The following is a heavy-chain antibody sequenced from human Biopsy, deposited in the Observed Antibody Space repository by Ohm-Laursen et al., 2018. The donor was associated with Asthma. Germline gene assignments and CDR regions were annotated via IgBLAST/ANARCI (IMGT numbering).Heavy chain of an antibody. J-gene: IGHJ4*02. CDR1: GGSMSSSSYY. CDR3: ARHWDWGSFFDY. D-gene: IGHD7-27*01. V-gene: IGHV4-39*01. CDR2: ISYTGSA. Sequence: SDTLSLTCTVSGGSMSSSSYYWGWIRQPPGKGLEWMGSISYTGSAYHNPSLKSRVTISLDTSKNHFSLNLSCVTAADTAVYYCARHWDWGSFFDYWGQGTPVTVSS.